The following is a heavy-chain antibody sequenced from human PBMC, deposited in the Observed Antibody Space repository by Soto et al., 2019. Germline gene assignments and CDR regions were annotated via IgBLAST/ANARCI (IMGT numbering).Heavy chain of an antibody. CDR2: IIPIFGTA. CDR3: AGILGIAAAGSY. V-gene: IGHV1-69*13. J-gene: IGHJ4*02. Sequence: ASVKVSCKASGGTFSSYAISWVRQAPGQGLEWMGGIIPIFGTANYAQKLQGRVTITADESTSTAYMELSSLRSEDTAVYYCAGILGIAAAGSYWGQGTLVTVSS. D-gene: IGHD6-13*01. CDR1: GGTFSSYA.